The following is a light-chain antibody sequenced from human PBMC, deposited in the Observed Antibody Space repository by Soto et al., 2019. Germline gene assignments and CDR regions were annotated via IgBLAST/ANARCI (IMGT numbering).Light chain of an antibody. CDR3: QKYGDSRS. Sequence: EIVLTQSPGTLSLSPGERATLSCRASQSVNNNLAWYQQKTGQAPRLLIYGASSRATGIPDRFSGSGSGTDFTLIISRLESEDFAVYYCQKYGDSRSFGQG. J-gene: IGKJ1*01. CDR1: QSVNNN. V-gene: IGKV3-20*01. CDR2: GAS.